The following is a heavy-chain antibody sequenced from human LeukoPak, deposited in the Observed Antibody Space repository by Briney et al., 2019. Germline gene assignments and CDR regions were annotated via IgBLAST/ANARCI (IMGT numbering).Heavy chain of an antibody. Sequence: SETLSLTCAVYGGSFSGYYWSWNRQPPGKGLGWIGEINHSGSTNYNPSLKSRVTISVDTSKNQFSLKLSSVTAADTAVYYCARGRRGRFAYWGQGTLVTVSS. V-gene: IGHV4-34*01. CDR1: GGSFSGYY. CDR3: ARGRRGRFAY. D-gene: IGHD3-16*01. CDR2: INHSGST. J-gene: IGHJ4*02.